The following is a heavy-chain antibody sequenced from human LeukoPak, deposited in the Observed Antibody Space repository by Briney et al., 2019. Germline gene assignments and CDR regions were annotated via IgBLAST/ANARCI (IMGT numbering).Heavy chain of an antibody. CDR2: IGDSGGNT. V-gene: IGHV3-23*01. CDR3: AKVTWFGENSD. J-gene: IGHJ4*02. D-gene: IGHD3-10*01. CDR1: GFTFDWH. Sequence: PGGSLRLSCVVPGFTFDWHVSWVRQAPGKGLEWVSAIGDSGGNTFYADSVKGRFTISRDNSKNTLYLQVNSLRAEDTAVYYCAKVTWFGENSDWGQGTLVTVSS.